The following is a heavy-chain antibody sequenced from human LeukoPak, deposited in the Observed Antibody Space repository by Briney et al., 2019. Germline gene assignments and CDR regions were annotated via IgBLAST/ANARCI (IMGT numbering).Heavy chain of an antibody. CDR2: ISAYNGNT. Sequence: EASVKVSCKASGYTFTSYGISWVRQAPGQGLEWMGWISAYNGNTNYAQKLQGRVTITTDESTSTAYMELSSLRSEDTAVYYCARGVQLGSSFDIWGQGTMVTVSS. CDR1: GYTFTSYG. V-gene: IGHV1-18*01. CDR3: ARGVQLGSSFDI. J-gene: IGHJ3*02. D-gene: IGHD5-18*01.